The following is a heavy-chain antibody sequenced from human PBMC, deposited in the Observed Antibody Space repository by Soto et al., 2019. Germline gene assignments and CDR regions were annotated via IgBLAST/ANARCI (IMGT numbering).Heavy chain of an antibody. CDR2: IYPSDSDT. J-gene: IGHJ6*02. D-gene: IGHD5-18*01. CDR3: ARQNSYGYYCYGMDV. CDR1: GYSFANYW. Sequence: GESLKISCKGSGYSFANYWIAWVRQMPGKGLEWMGIIYPSDSDTRYSPSFQGQVTISADKSISTAFLQWSSLKASDTAIYYCARQNSYGYYCYGMDVWGQGTPVTVSS. V-gene: IGHV5-51*01.